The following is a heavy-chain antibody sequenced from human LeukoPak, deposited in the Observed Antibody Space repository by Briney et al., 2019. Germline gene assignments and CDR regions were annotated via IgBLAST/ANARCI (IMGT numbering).Heavy chain of an antibody. CDR3: ARGSDWVVVAATLGIRTYGMDV. J-gene: IGHJ6*02. Sequence: SETLSLTCTVSGGSISSYYWSWIRQPPGKGLEWIGYIYYSGSTNYNPSLKSRVTISVDTSKNQFSLKLSSVTAADTAVYYCARGSDWVVVAATLGIRTYGMDVWGQGTTVTVSS. CDR1: GGSISSYY. V-gene: IGHV4-59*01. CDR2: IYYSGST. D-gene: IGHD2-15*01.